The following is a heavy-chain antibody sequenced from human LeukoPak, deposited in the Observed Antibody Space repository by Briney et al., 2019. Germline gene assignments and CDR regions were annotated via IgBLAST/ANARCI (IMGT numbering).Heavy chain of an antibody. CDR2: MNPNTGNT. D-gene: IGHD3-22*01. J-gene: IGHJ4*02. V-gene: IGHV1-8*01. Sequence: ASVKFSCKGYRYTFSSYDIDWVRQAPGQGLEWIGSMNPNTGNTGYEPKYQGRVTMTRDTSISTAYMELRGLRSEDTAVYYCARLSQTPDYYGSGGYFYLGYWGQGTRVTVSS. CDR1: RYTFSSYD. CDR3: ARLSQTPDYYGSGGYFYLGY.